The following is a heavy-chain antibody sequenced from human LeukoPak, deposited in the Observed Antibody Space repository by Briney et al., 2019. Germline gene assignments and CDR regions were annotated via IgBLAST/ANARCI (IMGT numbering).Heavy chain of an antibody. Sequence: GGSLRLSCAASGFTFSSYSMNWVRQAPGKGLEWVSSISSSSSYIYYADSVKGRFTISRDNAKNSLYLQMNSLRAEDTAVYYCARAPRTSTYYYDSSGYYTPYYFDYWGQGTLVTVSS. J-gene: IGHJ4*02. CDR1: GFTFSSYS. CDR3: ARAPRTSTYYYDSSGYYTPYYFDY. CDR2: ISSSSSYI. V-gene: IGHV3-21*01. D-gene: IGHD3-22*01.